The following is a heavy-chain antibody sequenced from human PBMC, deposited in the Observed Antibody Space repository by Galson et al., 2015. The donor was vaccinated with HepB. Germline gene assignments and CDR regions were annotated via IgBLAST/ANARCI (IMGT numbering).Heavy chain of an antibody. CDR1: GFTFSSYA. CDR3: ARDPSSGWTYGMDV. D-gene: IGHD6-19*01. Sequence: SLRLSCAASGFTFSSYAMHWVRQAPGKGLEWVAVISYDGSNKYYADSVKGRFTISRDNSKNTLYLQMNSLRAEDTAVYYCARDPSSGWTYGMDVWGQGTTVTVSS. V-gene: IGHV3-30-3*01. J-gene: IGHJ6*02. CDR2: ISYDGSNK.